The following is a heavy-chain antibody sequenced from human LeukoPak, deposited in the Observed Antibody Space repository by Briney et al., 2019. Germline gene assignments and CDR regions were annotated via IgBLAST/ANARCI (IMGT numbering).Heavy chain of an antibody. D-gene: IGHD3-22*01. CDR1: GGSISSYY. Sequence: SETLSLTCTVSGGSISSYYWSWIRQPPGKGLEWIGYIYYSGSTNYNPSLKSRVTISVDTSKNQFSLRLSSATAADTAVYYCARVTGYMIEDYFDYWGQGTLVTVSS. CDR3: ARVTGYMIEDYFDY. V-gene: IGHV4-59*01. CDR2: IYYSGST. J-gene: IGHJ4*02.